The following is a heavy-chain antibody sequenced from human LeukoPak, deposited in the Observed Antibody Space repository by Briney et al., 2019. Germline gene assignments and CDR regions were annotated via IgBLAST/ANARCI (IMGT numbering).Heavy chain of an antibody. CDR2: IYYSGST. V-gene: IGHV4-39*07. CDR3: ARSYDSSASGFDY. CDR1: GGSISSSSYY. Sequence: SETLSLTCTVSGGSISSSSYYWGWIRQPPGKGLEWIGSIYYSGSTYYNPSLKSRVTISADTSKNHFSLTLSSVTAADTAVYYCARSYDSSASGFDYWGQGTLVTVSP. D-gene: IGHD3-22*01. J-gene: IGHJ4*02.